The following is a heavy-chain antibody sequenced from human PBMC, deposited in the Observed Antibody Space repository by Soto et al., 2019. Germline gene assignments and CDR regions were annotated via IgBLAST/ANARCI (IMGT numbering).Heavy chain of an antibody. CDR3: AREGSLVAATHIDY. J-gene: IGHJ4*02. CDR2: ISYDGSNK. D-gene: IGHD2-15*01. Sequence: PGGSLRLSCAASGFTFSSYAMHWVRQAPGKGLEWVAVISYDGSNKYYAEYEKGRFTISRDNSKNTLYLQMNNMRAEDSAVYYCAREGSLVAATHIDYWGQGTLVTVSS. CDR1: GFTFSSYA. V-gene: IGHV3-30-3*01.